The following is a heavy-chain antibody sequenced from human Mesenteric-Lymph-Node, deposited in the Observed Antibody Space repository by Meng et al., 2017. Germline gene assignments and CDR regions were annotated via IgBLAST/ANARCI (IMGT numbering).Heavy chain of an antibody. CDR2: ISWNSGSI. Sequence: SLKISCAASGFTFSNSWMSWVRQAPGKGLEWVSGISWNSGSIGYADSVKGRFTISRDNAKNSLYLQMNSLRAEDTALYYCAKVVGGSYSNYFDYWGQGTLVTVSS. CDR3: AKVVGGSYSNYFDY. CDR1: GFTFSNSW. J-gene: IGHJ4*02. V-gene: IGHV3-9*01. D-gene: IGHD1-26*01.